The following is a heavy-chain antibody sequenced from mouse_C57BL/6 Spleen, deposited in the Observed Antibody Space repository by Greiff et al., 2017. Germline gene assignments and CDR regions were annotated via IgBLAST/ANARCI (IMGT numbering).Heavy chain of an antibody. Sequence: QVQLQQSGAELVTPGASVTLSCKASGYTFTDYEMHWVKQTPVHGLEWIGAIDPETGGTAYNQKFKGKAILTADKSSSTAYMELRSLTSEDSAVYYCTGVRFAYWGQGTLVTVSA. CDR3: TGVRFAY. J-gene: IGHJ3*01. CDR1: GYTFTDYE. D-gene: IGHD2-13*01. CDR2: IDPETGGT. V-gene: IGHV1-15*01.